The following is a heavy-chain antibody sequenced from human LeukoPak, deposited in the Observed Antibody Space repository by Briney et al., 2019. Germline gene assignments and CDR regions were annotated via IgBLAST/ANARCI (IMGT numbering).Heavy chain of an antibody. CDR3: SKSSQRNLMYYLDI. Sequence: PSETLSLTCTVYGGSFDTYYWSWIRQPPGEGLEWIGYINYSGNTNYNPSLKSRVSVSVDTSNNQFSLKLTSVTAADTAVYYCSKSSQRNLMYYLDIWGQGTMVTVSS. V-gene: IGHV4-59*01. D-gene: IGHD1-14*01. CDR1: GGSFDTYY. J-gene: IGHJ3*02. CDR2: INYSGNT.